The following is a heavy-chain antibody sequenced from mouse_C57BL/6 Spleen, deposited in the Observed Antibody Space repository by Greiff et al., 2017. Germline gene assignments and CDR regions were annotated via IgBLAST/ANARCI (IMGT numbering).Heavy chain of an antibody. J-gene: IGHJ4*01. V-gene: IGHV2-2*01. Sequence: VKVVESGPGLVQPSQSLSITCTVSGFSLTSYGVHWVRQSPGKGLEWLGVIWSGGSTDYNAAFISRLSISKDNSKSQVFFKMNSLQADDTAIYYCARNRGVYYAMDYWGQGTSVTVSS. CDR3: ARNRGVYYAMDY. CDR1: GFSLTSYG. CDR2: IWSGGST.